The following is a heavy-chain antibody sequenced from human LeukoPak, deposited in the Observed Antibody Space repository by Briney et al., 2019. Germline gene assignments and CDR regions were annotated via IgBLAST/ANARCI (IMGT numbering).Heavy chain of an antibody. V-gene: IGHV4-59*01. CDR3: ARSYCGGGSCYPWWFDP. CDR2: IYYSGST. D-gene: IGHD2-15*01. Sequence: SETLSLTCTVSGGSISSYYWSWIRQPPGKGLEWIGYIYYSGSTNYNPSLKSRVTISVDTSKNQFSLRLRSVTAADTAVYYCARSYCGGGSCYPWWFDPWGQGTLVTVSS. J-gene: IGHJ5*02. CDR1: GGSISSYY.